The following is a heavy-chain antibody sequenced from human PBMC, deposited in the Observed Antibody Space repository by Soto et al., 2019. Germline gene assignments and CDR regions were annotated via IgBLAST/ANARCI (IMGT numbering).Heavy chain of an antibody. CDR2: IIPIIGII. V-gene: IGHV1-69*04. Sequence: GGSVKVSRKASGGTFSTYTITWVRQAPGQSLEWMGRIIPIIGIINYAQKFQGRVTITADKFTGTAYMELTRLRSDDTAVYYCAGDPDSHYNDSHASSYPWGQGTLVTVSS. J-gene: IGHJ5*02. CDR1: GGTFSTYT. D-gene: IGHD3-22*01. CDR3: AGDPDSHYNDSHASSYP.